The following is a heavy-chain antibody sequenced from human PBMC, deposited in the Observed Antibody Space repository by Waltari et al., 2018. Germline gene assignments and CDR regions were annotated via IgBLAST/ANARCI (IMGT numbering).Heavy chain of an antibody. D-gene: IGHD2-15*01. CDR3: TRAGGSSLYYFDY. CDR2: IYHSGST. V-gene: IGHV4-38-2*02. J-gene: IGHJ4*02. Sequence: QVQLQESGPGLVKPSETLSLTCTVSGYSISSGYYWGWIRQPPGKGLEWIGSIYHSGSTYYNPSLKSRVTISVDTSKNQFSLKLSSVTAADTAVYYCTRAGGSSLYYFDYWGQGTLVTVSS. CDR1: GYSISSGYY.